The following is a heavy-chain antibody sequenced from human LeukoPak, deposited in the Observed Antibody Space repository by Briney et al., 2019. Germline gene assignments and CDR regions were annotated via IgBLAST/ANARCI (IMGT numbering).Heavy chain of an antibody. V-gene: IGHV4-34*01. CDR3: ATGRALFY. CDR2: INHSGST. J-gene: IGHJ4*02. CDR1: GGSFSGYY. Sequence: ESSETLSLTCAVYGGSFSGYYWSWIRQPPGKGLEWIGEINHSGSTNYNPSLKSRVTISIDTSKNQFSLRLSSVTAADTAVYFCATGRALFYWGQGTLVTVSS.